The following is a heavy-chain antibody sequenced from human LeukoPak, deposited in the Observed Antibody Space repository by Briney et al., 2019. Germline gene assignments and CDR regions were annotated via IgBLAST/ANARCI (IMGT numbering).Heavy chain of an antibody. V-gene: IGHV3-30*02. CDR2: IQFDGSDE. CDR3: ARVSGYSSGWYYFDY. CDR1: GFIFSTYG. D-gene: IGHD6-19*01. Sequence: GGSLRLSCTASGFIFSTYGMHWVRQAPGKGLEWVAFIQFDGSDEFYADSVKGRFTISRDNSKNTLYLQMNSLTAEDTAVYYCARVSGYSSGWYYFDYWGQGTLVTVSS. J-gene: IGHJ4*02.